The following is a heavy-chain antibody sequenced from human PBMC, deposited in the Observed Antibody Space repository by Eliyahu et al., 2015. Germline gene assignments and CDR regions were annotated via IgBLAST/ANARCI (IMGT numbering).Heavy chain of an antibody. V-gene: IGHV4-61*01. J-gene: IGHJ4*02. D-gene: IGHD6-13*01. Sequence: QVQLQESGPGLVKPSETLSLTCTVXGGSVNSGTYYWNWIRQSPGKGLEWIGYVFSTGSTTYNPSLKSRVTISIDTSKNQFSLILNSVTAADTAVYYCARSPSTRQQLFFDSWGQGTLVTVSS. CDR1: GGSVNSGTYY. CDR3: ARSPSTRQQLFFDS. CDR2: VFSTGST.